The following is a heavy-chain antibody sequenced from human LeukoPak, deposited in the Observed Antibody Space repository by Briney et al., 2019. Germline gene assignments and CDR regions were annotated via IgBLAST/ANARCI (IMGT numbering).Heavy chain of an antibody. CDR3: ASAPTTVTTVQFDY. V-gene: IGHV4-4*07. CDR1: GGSISSYY. D-gene: IGHD4-17*01. CDR2: IYTSGST. Sequence: SETLSLTCTVSGGSISSYYWSWIRQPAGKGLEWIGRIYTSGSTNYNPSLKSRVTMSVDTSKNQFSLKLSSVTAADTAVYYCASAPTTVTTVQFDYWGQGTLVTVSS. J-gene: IGHJ4*02.